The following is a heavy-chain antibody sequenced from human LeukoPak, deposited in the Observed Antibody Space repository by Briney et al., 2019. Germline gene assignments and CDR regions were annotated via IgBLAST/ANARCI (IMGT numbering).Heavy chain of an antibody. J-gene: IGHJ4*02. CDR3: ARERRYDSSGYYYY. D-gene: IGHD3-22*01. Sequence: GSLRLSCAASGFTFSSYSMNWVRQAPGKGLEWVSSISSSSSYIYYADSVKGRFTISTDNAKNSLYLQMNSLRAEDTAVYYCARERRYDSSGYYYYWGQGTLVTVSS. CDR1: GFTFSSYS. V-gene: IGHV3-21*01. CDR2: ISSSSSYI.